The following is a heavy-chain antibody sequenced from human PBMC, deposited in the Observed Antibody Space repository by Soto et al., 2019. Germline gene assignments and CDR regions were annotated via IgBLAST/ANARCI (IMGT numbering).Heavy chain of an antibody. V-gene: IGHV1-69*08. J-gene: IGHJ4*02. CDR1: GGTFSSYT. Sequence: QVQLVQSGAEVKKPGSSVKVSCKASGGTFSSYTISWVRQAPGQGLEWMGRIIPILGIANYAQKFQGRVTITADKSTRPAFMELSSLRYENTAVYYSAREEYHYGAGAFLDYWGQGSLLSVS. CDR2: IIPILGIA. CDR3: AREEYHYGAGAFLDY. D-gene: IGHD3-10*01.